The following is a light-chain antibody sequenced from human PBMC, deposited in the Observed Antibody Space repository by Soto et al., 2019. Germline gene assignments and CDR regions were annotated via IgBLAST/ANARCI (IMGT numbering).Light chain of an antibody. J-gene: IGKJ1*01. CDR2: DAS. V-gene: IGKV1-5*01. Sequence: DIPMTQSPSTLSASVGDRVTITCRASQSITNRLAWYQQKPGRAPKVLIYDASNLETGVPSRFSGSGSGTEFFLAIRSLQPDDFATYWCQHYGGLWTFGQGTKVEIK. CDR3: QHYGGLWT. CDR1: QSITNR.